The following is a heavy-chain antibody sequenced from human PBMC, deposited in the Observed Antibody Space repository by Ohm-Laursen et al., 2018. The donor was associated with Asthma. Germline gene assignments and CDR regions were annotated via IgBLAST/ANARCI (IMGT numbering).Heavy chain of an antibody. D-gene: IGHD1-26*01. CDR1: GYTFSRYS. CDR3: ARIGPEWELPGREYSLHH. CDR2: ISTASSFI. V-gene: IGHV3-21*01. J-gene: IGHJ1*01. Sequence: SLRLSCTAPGYTFSRYSIHWVRQIPGKGLEWVASISTASSFIYYAGSVRGRFTTSRDNARNSVYLQMNSLRAEDTALYYCARIGPEWELPGREYSLHHWGEGTLVTVSS.